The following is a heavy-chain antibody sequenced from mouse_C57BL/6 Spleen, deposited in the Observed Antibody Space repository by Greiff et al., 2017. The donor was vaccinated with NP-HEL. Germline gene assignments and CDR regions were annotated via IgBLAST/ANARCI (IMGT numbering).Heavy chain of an antibody. CDR1: GFNIKDYY. CDR3: TTVTTVVASFAY. Sequence: EVQLQQSGAELVRPGASVKLSCTASGFNIKDYYMHWVKQRPEQGLEWIGRIDPEDGDTEYASKFQGKATMTADTSSNTAYLQLSSLTSEDTAVYYCTTVTTVVASFAYWGQGTLVTVSA. D-gene: IGHD1-1*01. J-gene: IGHJ3*01. CDR2: IDPEDGDT. V-gene: IGHV14-1*01.